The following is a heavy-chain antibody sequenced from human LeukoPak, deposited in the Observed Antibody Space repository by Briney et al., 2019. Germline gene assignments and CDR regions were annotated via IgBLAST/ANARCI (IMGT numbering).Heavy chain of an antibody. V-gene: IGHV3-15*05. J-gene: IGHJ5*02. CDR2: IKSETDGGTT. Sequence: GGSLRLSCAASGLTFSNAWMSWVRQAPGKGLEWVGRIKSETDGGTTDYAAPVKGRFTISRHDSKNTLYLQMNRLKTEDTAVYYCTTLGFDPWGQGTLVTVSS. CDR1: GLTFSNAW. CDR3: TTLGFDP.